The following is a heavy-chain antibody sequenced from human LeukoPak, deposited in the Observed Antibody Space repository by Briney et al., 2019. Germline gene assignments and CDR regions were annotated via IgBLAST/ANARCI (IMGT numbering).Heavy chain of an antibody. Sequence: GGSLRLSCAASGFTFSDYYMSWIRQAPGKGLEWVAFIRYDGSNKYYADSVKGRFTISRDNSKNTLYLQMNSLRAEDTAVYYCARGLESIVGATGDAFDIWGQGTMVTVSS. CDR1: GFTFSDYY. CDR3: ARGLESIVGATGDAFDI. CDR2: IRYDGSNK. D-gene: IGHD1-26*01. J-gene: IGHJ3*02. V-gene: IGHV3-30*02.